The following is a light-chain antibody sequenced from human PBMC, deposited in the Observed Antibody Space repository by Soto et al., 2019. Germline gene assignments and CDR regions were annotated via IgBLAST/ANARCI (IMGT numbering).Light chain of an antibody. Sequence: QSALTQPASVSGSPGQSITISCTGTTSDVGGYDYVSWYQQHPGQAPKLLIYEVSNRPSGVPDRSSGSKSGNTASLTISGLQAEDEADYYCCSYAGSYTPLYVFGTGTKVTVL. CDR1: TSDVGGYDY. CDR2: EVS. V-gene: IGLV2-14*01. CDR3: CSYAGSYTPLYV. J-gene: IGLJ1*01.